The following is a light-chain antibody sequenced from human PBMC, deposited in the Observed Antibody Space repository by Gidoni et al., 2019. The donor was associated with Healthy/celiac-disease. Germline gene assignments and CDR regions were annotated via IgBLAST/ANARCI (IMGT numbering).Light chain of an antibody. CDR3: QQSYSTPPWT. CDR1: QSISSY. V-gene: IGKV1-39*01. Sequence: QLTQPPSSLSASVGDRVTITCRASQSISSYLNWYQQKPGKAPKLLIYAAASLQSGVPSRCSGSGAGTDFTLTISSLQPEDFATYYCQQSYSTPPWTFGQGTKVEIK. J-gene: IGKJ1*01. CDR2: AAA.